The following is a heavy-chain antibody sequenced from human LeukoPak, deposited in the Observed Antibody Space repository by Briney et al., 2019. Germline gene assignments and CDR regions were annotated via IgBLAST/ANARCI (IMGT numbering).Heavy chain of an antibody. Sequence: PGGSLRLSCAASGFTVSSNYMSWVRQAPGKGLEWVSVIYSGGSTYYADSVKGRFTISRDNSKNTLYLQMNSLRAEDTAVYYCAKSRNQYYYDSSGRGEFDYWGQGTLVTVSS. CDR1: GFTVSSNY. V-gene: IGHV3-53*01. D-gene: IGHD3-22*01. CDR2: IYSGGST. J-gene: IGHJ4*02. CDR3: AKSRNQYYYDSSGRGEFDY.